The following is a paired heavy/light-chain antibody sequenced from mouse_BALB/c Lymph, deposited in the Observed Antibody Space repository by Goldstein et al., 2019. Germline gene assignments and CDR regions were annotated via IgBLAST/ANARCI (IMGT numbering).Light chain of an antibody. V-gene: IGKV4-57-1*01. CDR3: QQYSGYPLT. CDR1: SSVSSSY. J-gene: IGKJ5*01. CDR2: STS. Sequence: ENVLTQSPAIMSASPGEKVTMTCRASSSVSSSYLHWYQQKSGASPKLWIYSTSNLASGVPARFSGSGSGTSYSLTISSVEAEDAATYYCQQYSGYPLTFGAGTKLELK.
Heavy chain of an antibody. CDR2: ISSGGSYT. CDR1: GFTFSSYT. CDR3: TRGGYDGYYAMDY. Sequence: DVKLVESGGGLVKPGGSLKLSCAASGFTFSSYTMSWVRQTPEKRLEWVATISSGGSYTYYPDSVKGRFTISRDNAKNTLYLQMSSLKSEDTAMYYCTRGGYDGYYAMDYWGQGTSVTVSS. J-gene: IGHJ4*01. V-gene: IGHV5-6-4*01. D-gene: IGHD2-3*01.